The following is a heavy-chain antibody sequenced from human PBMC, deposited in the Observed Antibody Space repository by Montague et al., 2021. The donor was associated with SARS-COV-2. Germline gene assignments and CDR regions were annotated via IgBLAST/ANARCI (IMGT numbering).Heavy chain of an antibody. V-gene: IGHV4-34*01. CDR1: GGSLSGYD. CDR2: INHSGST. D-gene: IGHD3-22*01. J-gene: IGHJ4*02. CDR3: ARGQGEITMIVVVLTAAAHYFDY. Sequence: SETLSLTCAVYGGSLSGYDRSWIRQPPGKGLEWIGEINHSGSTKXXPSLKSRVSISVDTSKNQFSLKLNSVTAADTAVYYCARGQGEITMIVVVLTAAAHYFDYWGQGTLVTVSP.